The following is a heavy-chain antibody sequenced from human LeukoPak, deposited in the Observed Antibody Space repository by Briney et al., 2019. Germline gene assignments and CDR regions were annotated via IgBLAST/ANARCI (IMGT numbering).Heavy chain of an antibody. Sequence: PSETLSLTCTVSGGSISSSSYYWGWIRQPPGKGLEWSGSIYYSGSTYDNPSLKSRVTISVDTSKNQFSLKLSSVTAADTAVYYCARGIAVAGTLDYWGQGTLVTVSS. D-gene: IGHD6-19*01. CDR3: ARGIAVAGTLDY. CDR2: IYYSGST. J-gene: IGHJ4*02. V-gene: IGHV4-39*01. CDR1: GGSISSSSYY.